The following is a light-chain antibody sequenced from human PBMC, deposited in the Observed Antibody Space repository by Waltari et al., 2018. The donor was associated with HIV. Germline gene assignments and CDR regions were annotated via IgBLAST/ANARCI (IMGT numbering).Light chain of an antibody. CDR2: KDT. J-gene: IGLJ1*01. Sequence: QSVLTQPPSASGTPGQRVTISCSGSSSNIENDNVYWYQQLTGAAPRLLIYKDTQRPSGVPDRFTGSKSGTSASLAISGLRSEDEADYYCVGWDSRLSGYVFRSGTKVTVL. CDR3: VGWDSRLSGYV. V-gene: IGLV1-47*01. CDR1: SSNIENDN.